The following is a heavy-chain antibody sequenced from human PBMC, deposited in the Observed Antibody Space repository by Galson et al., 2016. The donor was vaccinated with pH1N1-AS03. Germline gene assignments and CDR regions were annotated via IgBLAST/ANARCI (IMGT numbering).Heavy chain of an antibody. D-gene: IGHD2-15*01. Sequence: SETLSLTCSVSGVSINSHLWTWIRQTPGKGLEWIGNVYYSGRTHYNPSLKSRATISVDTSRSEFSLKLRSVTAADTAVYYCGRHLRSSYSMDVWGQGTTVTVSS. J-gene: IGHJ6*02. CDR1: GVSINSHL. CDR2: VYYSGRT. CDR3: GRHLRSSYSMDV. V-gene: IGHV4-59*08.